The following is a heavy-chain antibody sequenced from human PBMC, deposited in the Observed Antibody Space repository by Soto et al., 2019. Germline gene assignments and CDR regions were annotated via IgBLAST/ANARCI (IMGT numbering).Heavy chain of an antibody. CDR2: ISGSGGST. CDR1: GFTFSSYA. V-gene: IGHV3-23*01. D-gene: IGHD6-6*01. CDR3: ARHKSEYSSSGSWFDP. Sequence: VGSLRLSCAASGFTFSSYAMSWVRQAPGKGLEWVSAISGSGGSTYYADSVKGRFTISRDNSKNTLYLQMNSLRAEDTAVYYCARHKSEYSSSGSWFDPWGQGTLVTVSS. J-gene: IGHJ5*02.